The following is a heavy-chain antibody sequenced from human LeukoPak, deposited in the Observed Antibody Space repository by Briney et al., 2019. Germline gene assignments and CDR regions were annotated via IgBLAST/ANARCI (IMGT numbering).Heavy chain of an antibody. CDR2: INQDGSEK. Sequence: GGSLRLSCTASGFTFSSYWMSWVRQAPGKGLEWVANINQDGSEKYFVDSVKGRFTISRDNARNSLYLQMSSLRPEDTAVYYCATYTHWVAGDVWGQGTTVTVSS. V-gene: IGHV3-7*01. J-gene: IGHJ6*02. D-gene: IGHD3-16*01. CDR3: ATYTHWVAGDV. CDR1: GFTFSSYW.